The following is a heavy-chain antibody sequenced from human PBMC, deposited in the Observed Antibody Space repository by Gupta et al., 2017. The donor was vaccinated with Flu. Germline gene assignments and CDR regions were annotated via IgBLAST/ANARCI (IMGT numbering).Heavy chain of an antibody. V-gene: IGHV3-23*01. CDR2: ISGSGGST. D-gene: IGHD2-2*01. Sequence: MSWVRQAPGKGLEWVSTISGSGGSTYYADSVKGRFTISRDNSKNTLYLQMISLRAEDTAVYYCARGYCSSTSCYLYYFDYWGQGTLVAVSS. CDR3: ARGYCSSTSCYLYYFDY. J-gene: IGHJ4*02.